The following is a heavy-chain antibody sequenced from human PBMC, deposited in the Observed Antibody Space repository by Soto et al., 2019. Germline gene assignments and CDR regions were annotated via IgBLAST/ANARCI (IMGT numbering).Heavy chain of an antibody. CDR1: GFSLSTSGVG. D-gene: IGHD1-1*01. J-gene: IGHJ4*02. Sequence: QITLKESGPTLVKPTQTLTLTCTFSGFSLSTSGVGVGWIRQPPGKALEWLALIYWDDDKRYSPSLKSSLTITKDTSKNQVVLTMTNMDPVDTATYYCAHTRGFRSYRERPFDYWGQGALVTVSS. CDR2: IYWDDDK. V-gene: IGHV2-5*02. CDR3: AHTRGFRSYRERPFDY.